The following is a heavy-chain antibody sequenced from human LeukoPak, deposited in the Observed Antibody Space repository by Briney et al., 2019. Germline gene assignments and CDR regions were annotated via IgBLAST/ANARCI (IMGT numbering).Heavy chain of an antibody. V-gene: IGHV3-23*01. Sequence: PGGSLRLSCAASGFTFSSYAMSWVRQAPGKGLEWVSTISGSGGSTYCADSVKGRFTISRDNSKNTLSLQMNRLTAEDTAVYYCAKDSGAGLLVVAYFDYWGQGTLVTVSS. CDR3: AKDSGAGLLVVAYFDY. CDR1: GFTFSSYA. CDR2: ISGSGGST. D-gene: IGHD6-13*01. J-gene: IGHJ4*02.